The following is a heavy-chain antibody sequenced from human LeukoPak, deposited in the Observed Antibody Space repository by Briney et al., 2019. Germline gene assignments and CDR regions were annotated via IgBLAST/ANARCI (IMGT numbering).Heavy chain of an antibody. CDR3: ARTVAGRIDY. J-gene: IGHJ4*02. V-gene: IGHV2-70*13. CDR1: GFSLTSSGMC. D-gene: IGHD6-19*01. CDR2: IDWDDDK. Sequence: SGPALVNPTQTLTLTCTFSGFSLTSSGMCVSWIRQPPGKALEWLALIDWDDDKFYSTSLKTRLTISRDTSKNQVVLTMTNMDPVDTATFYCARTVAGRIDYWGQGTLVTVSS.